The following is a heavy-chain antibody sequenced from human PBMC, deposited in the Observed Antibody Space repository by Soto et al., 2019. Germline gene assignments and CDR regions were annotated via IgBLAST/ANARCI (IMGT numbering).Heavy chain of an antibody. CDR2: IIPIFGTA. Sequence: GASVKVSCKASGGTFSSYAISWVRQAPGQGLEWMGGIIPIFGTANYAQKFQGRVTITADKSTSTAYMELSSLRSEDTAVYYCARVPRADYSGPWYWFDPWGQGTLVTVSS. CDR1: GGTFSSYA. CDR3: ARVPRADYSGPWYWFDP. D-gene: IGHD4-17*01. V-gene: IGHV1-69*06. J-gene: IGHJ5*02.